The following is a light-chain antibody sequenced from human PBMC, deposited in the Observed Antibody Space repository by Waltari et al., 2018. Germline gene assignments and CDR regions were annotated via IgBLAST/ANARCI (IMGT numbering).Light chain of an antibody. V-gene: IGKV3-15*01. Sequence: DIVMTQSPAVLYLSPGERATLSCTASQNVYSSLAWYQQRRGQAPRLLIRAASTRATGVPARFSATGSGTEVTLTISSLQSEDFAVYYCQHYSDWPPWTFGQGTRVE. CDR1: QNVYSS. CDR2: AAS. J-gene: IGKJ1*01. CDR3: QHYSDWPPWT.